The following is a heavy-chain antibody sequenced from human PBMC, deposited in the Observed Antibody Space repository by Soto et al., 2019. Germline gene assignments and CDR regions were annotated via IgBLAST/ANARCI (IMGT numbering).Heavy chain of an antibody. D-gene: IGHD3-22*01. J-gene: IGHJ4*02. CDR2: IYHSGST. Sequence: SETLSLTCAVSGGSISSGGYSWSWIRQPPGKGLEWIGYIYHSGSTYYNPSLKSRVTISVDRSKNQFSLKLSSVTAADTAVYYCASMRGGYDSRGYXYWGQGTLVTVSS. CDR1: GGSISSGGYS. V-gene: IGHV4-30-2*01. CDR3: ASMRGGYDSRGYXY.